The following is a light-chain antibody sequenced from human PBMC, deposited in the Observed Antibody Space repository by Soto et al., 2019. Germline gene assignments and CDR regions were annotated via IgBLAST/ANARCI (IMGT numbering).Light chain of an antibody. CDR1: QSLVYSDGNTY. V-gene: IGKV2-30*01. J-gene: IGKJ1*01. CDR3: MQVLHAPLS. CDR2: KVS. Sequence: DVVMTQSPLSLPVTLGQPASISCRSSQSLVYSDGNTYLNWFQQRPGQSPRRLIYKVSNRDSGVPDSLRGSGCGTVFTLKIRRVEAEDVGVYYCMQVLHAPLSFGQGTRVEIK.